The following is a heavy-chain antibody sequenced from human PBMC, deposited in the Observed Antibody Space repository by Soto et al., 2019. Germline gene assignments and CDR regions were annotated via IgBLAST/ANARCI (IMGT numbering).Heavy chain of an antibody. Sequence: SETLSLTCTVSGGSISYYFWSWIRRPPGKGLEWIGYIYDSENTKYNPSLKSRVTFSLDTSKNQFSLKLSSVTAADTAVYYCMLGSGWKDFDYWGQGTLVTVSS. CDR3: MLGSGWKDFDY. CDR1: GGSISYYF. CDR2: IYDSENT. J-gene: IGHJ4*02. D-gene: IGHD3-22*01. V-gene: IGHV4-59*08.